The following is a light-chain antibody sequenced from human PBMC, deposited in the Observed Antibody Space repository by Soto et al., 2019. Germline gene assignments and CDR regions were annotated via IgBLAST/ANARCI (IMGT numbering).Light chain of an antibody. CDR1: SSDVGGYNY. J-gene: IGLJ1*01. CDR3: SSYTTSNTRQIV. CDR2: DVS. V-gene: IGLV2-14*03. Sequence: QPALTQPASVSGSPGQSSTISCTSTSSDVGGYNYVSWYQHHPGKAPKLMIYDVSNRPSGISNRFSGSKSGNTASLTISGLQPEDEGDYYCSSYTTSNTRQIVFGTGTKVTVL.